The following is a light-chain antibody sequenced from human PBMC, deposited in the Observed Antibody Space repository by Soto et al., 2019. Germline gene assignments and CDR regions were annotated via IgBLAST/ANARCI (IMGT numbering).Light chain of an antibody. V-gene: IGKV1D-16*01. CDR2: ASS. J-gene: IGKJ5*01. CDR3: QQYTSLPLT. CDR1: QDISSW. Sequence: DIQMTQSPSSLSASVGDRVTITCQASQDISSWLTWYQHTPGKAPKSLIYASSTLRSGVPSRFSGSGSGTDFTLTINNLQPEDSATYYCQQYTSLPLTFGGGTRLEIK.